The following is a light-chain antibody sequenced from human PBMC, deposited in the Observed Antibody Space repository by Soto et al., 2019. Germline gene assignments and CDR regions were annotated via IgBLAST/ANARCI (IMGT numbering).Light chain of an antibody. V-gene: IGKV3-20*01. Sequence: EIVLTQSPGTLSLSPGERATLSCRASQSVSSSYLAWYQQKPGQAPRLLIYNAFNRATGIPDRFSGSGSGTDFTLTISRLEPEDFATYYCQQYNSYSYTFGQGTKLEIK. CDR1: QSVSSSY. CDR2: NAF. J-gene: IGKJ2*01. CDR3: QQYNSYSYT.